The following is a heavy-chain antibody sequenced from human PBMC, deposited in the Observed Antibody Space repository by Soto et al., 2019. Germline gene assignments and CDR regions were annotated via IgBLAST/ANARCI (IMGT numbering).Heavy chain of an antibody. V-gene: IGHV4-30-2*01. D-gene: IGHD3-10*01. CDR3: ARTSNSGSYGY. Sequence: QLQLQESGSGLVKPSQTLSLTCAVSGGSISSGGYSWSWIRQPRGKGPEWIGYIYHSGSTYYNPSLKSRATISVDRSKNQFSLKLSSVTAADTAVYYCARTSNSGSYGYWGQGTLVTVSS. CDR2: IYHSGST. J-gene: IGHJ4*02. CDR1: GGSISSGGYS.